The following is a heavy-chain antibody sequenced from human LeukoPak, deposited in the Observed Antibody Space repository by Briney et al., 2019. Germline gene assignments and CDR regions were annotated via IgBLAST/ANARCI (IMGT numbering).Heavy chain of an antibody. Sequence: GASVKVSCKASGYTFTGSYMHWVGQAPGQGLEWMGWINPNSGGTNYAQKFQGRVTMTRDKSISTAYMEMSRLRSDDTAVYYCARGMEPLNLYYMDVWGKGTTVTVSS. D-gene: IGHD1-26*01. V-gene: IGHV1-2*02. CDR1: GYTFTGSY. CDR2: INPNSGGT. J-gene: IGHJ6*03. CDR3: ARGMEPLNLYYMDV.